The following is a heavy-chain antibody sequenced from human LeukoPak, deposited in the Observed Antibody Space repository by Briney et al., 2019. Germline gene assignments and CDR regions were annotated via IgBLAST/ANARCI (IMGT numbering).Heavy chain of an antibody. CDR3: ARPYYYDSSGYYY. V-gene: IGHV1-69*02. Sequence: SVKVSCTASGGTFSSYTISWVRQAPGQGLEWMGRIIPILGIANYAQKFQGRVTITADKSTSTAYMELSSLRSEDTAVYYCARPYYYDSSGYYYWGQGTLVTVSS. CDR2: IIPILGIA. CDR1: GGTFSSYT. D-gene: IGHD3-22*01. J-gene: IGHJ4*02.